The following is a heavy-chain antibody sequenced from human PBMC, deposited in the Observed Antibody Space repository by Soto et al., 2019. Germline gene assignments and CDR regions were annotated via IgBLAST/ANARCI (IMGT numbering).Heavy chain of an antibody. CDR1: GGIFSIYA. J-gene: IGHJ4*02. D-gene: IGHD3-22*01. CDR3: ASNYDSSGYYFVY. Sequence: QVQLVQSGAEVKKPGSSVKVSCKASGGIFSIYAISWVRQAPGQGLEWMGGINPIFGTANYAQKFQGRVTITADKYTSTAYMELSSLRSEDTAVYYCASNYDSSGYYFVYWGQGTLVTVSS. V-gene: IGHV1-69*06. CDR2: INPIFGTA.